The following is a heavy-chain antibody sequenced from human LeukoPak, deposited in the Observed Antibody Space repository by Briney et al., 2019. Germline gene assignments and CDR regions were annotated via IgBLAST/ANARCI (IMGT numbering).Heavy chain of an antibody. CDR1: GFTFSTYG. Sequence: PGGSLRLSCAGSGFTFSTYGMDWVRQAPGKGLEWVSYISSYSGTIYYADSVKGRFTISRDNAKSSLYLQMNSLRDEDTAVYYCARDRYYGSGSYYYFDYWGQGTLVTVSS. V-gene: IGHV3-48*02. CDR3: ARDRYYGSGSYYYFDY. J-gene: IGHJ4*02. D-gene: IGHD3-10*01. CDR2: ISSYSGTI.